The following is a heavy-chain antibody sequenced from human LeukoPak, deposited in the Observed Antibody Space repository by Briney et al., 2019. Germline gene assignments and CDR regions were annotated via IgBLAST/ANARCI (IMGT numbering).Heavy chain of an antibody. D-gene: IGHD6-19*01. Sequence: GGSLRLSCSASGFSLSDYGMSWVRQAPGKGLEWVSVIYSGGSTYYADSVKGRFTISRDNSKNTLYLQMNSLRAEDTAVYYCARDGSSGWSNDYWGQGTLVTVSS. V-gene: IGHV3-66*01. J-gene: IGHJ4*02. CDR3: ARDGSSGWSNDY. CDR1: GFSLSDYG. CDR2: IYSGGST.